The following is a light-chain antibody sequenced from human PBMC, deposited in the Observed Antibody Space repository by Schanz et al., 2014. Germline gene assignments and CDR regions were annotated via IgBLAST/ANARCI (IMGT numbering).Light chain of an antibody. Sequence: EIVMTQSPATLSVSPGERATLSCRASQSVSSNLAWYQQKPGQAPRLLIYGASSRATGITDRFSGSGSGTDFTLTISRLDPEDIAVYYCQQYGSSPPLTFGGGTKVEIK. CDR2: GAS. CDR3: QQYGSSPPLT. CDR1: QSVSSN. V-gene: IGKV3-20*01. J-gene: IGKJ4*01.